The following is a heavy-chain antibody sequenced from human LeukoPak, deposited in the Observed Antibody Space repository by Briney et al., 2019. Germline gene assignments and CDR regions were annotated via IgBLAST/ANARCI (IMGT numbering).Heavy chain of an antibody. D-gene: IGHD2-2*01. J-gene: IGHJ3*02. CDR2: IYTSGST. CDR1: GGSISGYY. CDR3: ARLYSRGYCSSTSCYDAFDI. V-gene: IGHV4-4*07. Sequence: SETLSLTCTVSGGSISGYYWSWIRQPAGKGLEWIGRIYTSGSTNYNPSLKSRVTMSVDTSKNQFSLKLSSVTAADTAVYYCARLYSRGYCSSTSCYDAFDIWGQGTMVTVSS.